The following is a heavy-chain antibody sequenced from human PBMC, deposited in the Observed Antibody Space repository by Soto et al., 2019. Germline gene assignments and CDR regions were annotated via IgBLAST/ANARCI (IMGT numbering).Heavy chain of an antibody. Sequence: VQLQESGPGLVRPSETLSLTCTVSGGSISSGNFYWSWIRQPPGKGLEWIGYIYFSGSTSYSPSLKSRLTISLNTSTHQFSLKLTSVTAADTAVYYCAHDSHGGNTYFDLWGQGALVTVSS. CDR3: AHDSHGGNTYFDL. CDR1: GGSISSGNFY. J-gene: IGHJ4*02. V-gene: IGHV4-30-4*01. D-gene: IGHD1-26*01. CDR2: IYFSGST.